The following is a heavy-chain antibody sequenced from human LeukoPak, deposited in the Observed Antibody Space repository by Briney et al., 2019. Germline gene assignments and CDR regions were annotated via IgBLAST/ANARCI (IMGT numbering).Heavy chain of an antibody. CDR2: MNPNSGNT. J-gene: IGHJ4*02. CDR3: ASMAEEKYCSGGSCSWGTR. V-gene: IGHV1-8*01. D-gene: IGHD2-15*01. Sequence: ASVKVSCKASGYTFTSYDINWVRQAPGQGLEWMGWMNPNSGNTGYAQKFQGRVTMTRNTSISTAYMELSSLRSEDTAVYYCASMAEEKYCSGGSCSWGTRWGQGTLVTVSS. CDR1: GYTFTSYD.